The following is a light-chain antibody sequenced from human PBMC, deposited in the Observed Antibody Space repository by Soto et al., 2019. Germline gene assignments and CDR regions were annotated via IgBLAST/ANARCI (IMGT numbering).Light chain of an antibody. CDR2: EVS. CDR1: SSDVGGYNY. Sequence: QSALTQPASVSLSPGQSITISCTGTSSDVGGYNYVSWYQQHPGKAPKLMIYEVSNRPSGVSNRFSGSKSGNTASLTISGLQAEDEADYYCSSYTSSSTLDFGTGTKVTVL. V-gene: IGLV2-14*01. CDR3: SSYTSSSTLD. J-gene: IGLJ1*01.